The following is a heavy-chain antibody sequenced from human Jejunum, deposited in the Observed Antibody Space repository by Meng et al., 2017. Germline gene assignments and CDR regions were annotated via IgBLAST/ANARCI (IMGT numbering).Heavy chain of an antibody. D-gene: IGHD1-26*01. CDR3: AREFHPKWELPYIDN. J-gene: IGHJ4*02. CDR2: VYYTGGT. V-gene: IGHV4-61*02. Sequence: SETLSLTCTVSGVSISSSSYYWSCVRQPAGKGLEYIGRVYYTGGTNYNPSLKSRVSMSLDTSKNQFSLTLSSVTAADTGIYYCAREFHPKWELPYIDNWGQGRLVTVSS. CDR1: GVSISSSSYY.